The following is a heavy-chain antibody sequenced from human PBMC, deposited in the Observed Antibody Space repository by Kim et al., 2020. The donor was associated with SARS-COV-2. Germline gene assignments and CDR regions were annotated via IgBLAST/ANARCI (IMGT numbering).Heavy chain of an antibody. CDR2: DE. Sequence: DEYYVDSVKGRFTISRDNAKKSLYLQLNSLRVEDTAMYYCAVAGAGDFDIWGQGTAVTVSS. D-gene: IGHD6-19*01. CDR3: AVAGAGDFDI. V-gene: IGHV3-7*01. J-gene: IGHJ3*02.